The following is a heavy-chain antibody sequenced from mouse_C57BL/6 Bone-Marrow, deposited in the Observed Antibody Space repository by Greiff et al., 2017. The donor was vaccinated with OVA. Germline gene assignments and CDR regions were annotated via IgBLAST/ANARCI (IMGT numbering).Heavy chain of an antibody. CDR1: GYTFTSYW. V-gene: IGHV1-72*01. CDR3: AKAQRGVDYFDY. Sequence: QVQLQQPGAELVKPGASVKLSCKASGYTFTSYWMHWVKPRPGRGLEWIGRIDPNSGGTKYNEKFKSKATLTVAQPSSTAYMQLSSLTSEDSAVYYCAKAQRGVDYFDYWGQGTTLTVSS. CDR2: IDPNSGGT. J-gene: IGHJ2*01. D-gene: IGHD3-2*02.